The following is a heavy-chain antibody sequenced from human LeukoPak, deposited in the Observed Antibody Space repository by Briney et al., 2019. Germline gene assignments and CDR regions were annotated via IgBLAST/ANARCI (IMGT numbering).Heavy chain of an antibody. CDR2: MNPNSGNT. CDR3: ARGVGYCSGGSCYYNWFDP. D-gene: IGHD2-15*01. CDR1: GYTFTSYD. Sequence: ASAKVSCKASGYTFTSYDINWVRQATGQGLEWMGWMNPNSGNTGYAQKFQGRVTMTRNTSISTAYMELSSLRSEDTAVYYCARGVGYCSGGSCYYNWFDPWGQGTLVTVSS. J-gene: IGHJ5*02. V-gene: IGHV1-8*01.